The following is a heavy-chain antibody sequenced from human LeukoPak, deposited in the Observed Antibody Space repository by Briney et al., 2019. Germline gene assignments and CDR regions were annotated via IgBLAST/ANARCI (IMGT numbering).Heavy chain of an antibody. D-gene: IGHD2-15*01. CDR1: GFTFSSYA. J-gene: IGHJ3*02. V-gene: IGHV3-23*01. Sequence: GGSLRLSCAASGFTFSSYAMSWVRQAPGKGLEWVSGISGSGGSTHYADSVKDRFTISRDNSKNTLYLQMNSLRAEDTDVYYCAKETVVVVDATPDAFDIWGQGTMVTVSS. CDR2: ISGSGGST. CDR3: AKETVVVVDATPDAFDI.